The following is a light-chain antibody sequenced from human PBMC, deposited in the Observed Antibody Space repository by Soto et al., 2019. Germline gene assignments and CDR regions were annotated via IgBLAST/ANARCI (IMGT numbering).Light chain of an antibody. Sequence: STLSASVGDRVTITCRASQSIRHYLAWYQQMPGKAPKLLIYGASTLQSGVPSRFSGSGSGTEFTLTISSLQPDDFGTYFCQHHNSYSQTFGQGTKVDI. J-gene: IGKJ1*01. CDR1: QSIRHY. V-gene: IGKV1-5*01. CDR3: QHHNSYSQT. CDR2: GAS.